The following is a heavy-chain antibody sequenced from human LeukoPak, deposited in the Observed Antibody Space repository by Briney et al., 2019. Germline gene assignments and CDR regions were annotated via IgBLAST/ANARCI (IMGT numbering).Heavy chain of an antibody. CDR2: IYYSGST. CDR3: ARSLHISAPFDV. D-gene: IGHD2-21*01. CDR1: GDSIGSRSYY. V-gene: IGHV4-39*01. J-gene: IGHJ4*02. Sequence: PSETLSLTCTVSGDSIGSRSYYWGWIRQPPGKGLEWIGNIYYSGSTYYNPSLKSRVTISVDTSKNQFSLRLNSLTAADTAVYYCARSLHISAPFDVWGQGTLVTVSS.